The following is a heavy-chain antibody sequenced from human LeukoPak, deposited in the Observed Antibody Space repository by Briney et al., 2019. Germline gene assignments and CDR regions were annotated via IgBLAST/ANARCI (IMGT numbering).Heavy chain of an antibody. D-gene: IGHD1-26*01. V-gene: IGHV4-59*01. CDR2: IYYSGST. CDR3: ARDLSIGGSYDHNWFDP. Sequence: SETLSLTCTVSGGSISSYYWSWIRQPPGKGLEWIGYIYYSGSTNYNPSLKSRVTISVDTSKNQFSLKLSSVTAADTAVYYCARDLSIGGSYDHNWFDPWGQGTLVTVSS. CDR1: GGSISSYY. J-gene: IGHJ5*02.